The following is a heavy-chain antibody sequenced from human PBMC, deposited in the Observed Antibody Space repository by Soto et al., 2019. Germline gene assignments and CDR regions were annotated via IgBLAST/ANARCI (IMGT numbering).Heavy chain of an antibody. D-gene: IGHD6-13*01. Sequence: PSETLSLTCAVYGGSFSGYYWSWIRQPPGKGLEWIGEINHSGSTNYNPSLKSRVTISVDTSKNQFSLKLSSVTAADTAVYYCASSKSVGLQLVLRGYFDYWGQGTLVTVSS. V-gene: IGHV4-34*01. CDR3: ASSKSVGLQLVLRGYFDY. CDR1: GGSFSGYY. J-gene: IGHJ4*02. CDR2: INHSGST.